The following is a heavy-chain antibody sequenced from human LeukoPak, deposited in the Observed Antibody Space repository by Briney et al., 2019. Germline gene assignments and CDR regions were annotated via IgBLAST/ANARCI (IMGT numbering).Heavy chain of an antibody. J-gene: IGHJ3*02. CDR2: IIPIFGTA. V-gene: IGHV1-69*05. D-gene: IGHD5-18*01. CDR3: ARDGYSSDAFDI. Sequence: ASVKVSCKASGGTFSSYAISWVRQAPGQGLEWMGGIIPIFGTANYAQKFQGRVTITTDESTSTAYMELSSLRSEDTAVYYCARDGYSSDAFDIWGQGTTVTVSS. CDR1: GGTFSSYA.